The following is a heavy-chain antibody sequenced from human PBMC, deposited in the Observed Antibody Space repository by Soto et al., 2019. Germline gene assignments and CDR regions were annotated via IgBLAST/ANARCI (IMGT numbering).Heavy chain of an antibody. D-gene: IGHD1-26*01. CDR3: ARSSGSYFAAFYDT. J-gene: IGHJ5*02. CDR2: IWDDGGNK. Sequence: QAQLEESGGGVVQPGTSLRLSCAASAFSFSSSGIHWVRQAPGKGLEWVAAIWDDGGNKYYADSVKGRFTISRDNSKNTLFLQMNSLRAEDTALYYCARSSGSYFAAFYDTWGQGTLVSVSS. V-gene: IGHV3-33*01. CDR1: AFSFSSSG.